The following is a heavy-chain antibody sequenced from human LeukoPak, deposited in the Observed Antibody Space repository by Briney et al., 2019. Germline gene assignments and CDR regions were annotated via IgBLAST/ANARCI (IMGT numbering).Heavy chain of an antibody. Sequence: SETLSLTCTVSGGSISSYYWSWTRQPPGKGLEWIGYIYYSGSTNYNPSLKSRVTISVDTSKNQFSLKLSSVTAADTAVYYCARHDYGDNLLFDYWGQGTLVTVSS. D-gene: IGHD4-17*01. V-gene: IGHV4-59*01. CDR2: IYYSGST. CDR1: GGSISSYY. CDR3: ARHDYGDNLLFDY. J-gene: IGHJ4*02.